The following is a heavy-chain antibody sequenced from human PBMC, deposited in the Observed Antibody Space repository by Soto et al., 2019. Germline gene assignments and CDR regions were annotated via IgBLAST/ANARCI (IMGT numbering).Heavy chain of an antibody. CDR2: IGHDGRAT. Sequence: QVQLVESGGGVVQRGGSLRLSCAASGFTFSSYPMHWVRQAPGKGLEWVAGIGHDGRATHLADSVEGRFTISRDNPKNTLYLQMDSLRPDDTAVYYCAREDGSSCHAGTFQLWGQGTLVAVSS. CDR1: GFTFSSYP. V-gene: IGHV3-30*04. D-gene: IGHD2-15*01. J-gene: IGHJ1*01. CDR3: AREDGSSCHAGTFQL.